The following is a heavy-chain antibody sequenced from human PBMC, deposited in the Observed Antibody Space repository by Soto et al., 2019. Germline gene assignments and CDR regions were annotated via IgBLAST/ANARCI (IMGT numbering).Heavy chain of an antibody. CDR2: IRSKAYGGTT. J-gene: IGHJ3*02. V-gene: IGHV3-49*03. CDR1: GFTFGDYA. D-gene: IGHD2-15*01. Sequence: GGSLRLSCSASGFTFGDYAMSWFRQAPGKGLEWVSFIRSKAYGGTTDYAASVKGRFTISRDDSKSIAYLQMNSLKTDDTAVYYCTRPHGYCSGGSCYSGAFDIWGQGTMVTVSS. CDR3: TRPHGYCSGGSCYSGAFDI.